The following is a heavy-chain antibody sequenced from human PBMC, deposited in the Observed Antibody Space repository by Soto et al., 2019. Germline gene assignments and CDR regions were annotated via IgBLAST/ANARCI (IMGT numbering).Heavy chain of an antibody. CDR2: ITNSGRST. CDR3: AKRGAFNSGWVGDIDY. V-gene: IGHV3-23*01. D-gene: IGHD6-19*01. Sequence: GGSLRLSCAASGFTFSNYAMSWVRQAPGKGLEWVSSITNSGRSTYYADSVKGRFTISRDNSKNTVYLQMTSLRADDTAVYYCAKRGAFNSGWVGDIDYWGQGNLVTVSS. CDR1: GFTFSNYA. J-gene: IGHJ4*02.